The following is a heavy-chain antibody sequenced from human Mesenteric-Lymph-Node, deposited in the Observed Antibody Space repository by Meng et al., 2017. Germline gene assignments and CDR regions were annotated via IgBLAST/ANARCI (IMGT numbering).Heavy chain of an antibody. CDR3: AREGPIYYYYGMDV. V-gene: IGHV1-2*02. J-gene: IGHJ6*02. CDR1: GYTFTGYY. Sequence: ASVKVSCKASGYTFTGYYMHWVRQAPGQGLEWMGWINPNSGGTNYAQKFQGRVTMTRDTSISTAYMELSRLRSDDTAVYYCAREGPIYYYYGMDVWGQGTTVTVSS. CDR2: INPNSGGT.